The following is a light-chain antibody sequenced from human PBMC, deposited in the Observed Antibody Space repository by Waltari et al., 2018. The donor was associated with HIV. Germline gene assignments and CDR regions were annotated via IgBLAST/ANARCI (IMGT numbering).Light chain of an antibody. J-gene: IGKJ4*01. CDR2: GAS. V-gene: IGKV3-20*01. CDR1: QTVSSNY. Sequence: EIVLTQSPGTLSLSPGERATLSCRASQTVSSNYLGWYQQKPGQAPRLLIYGASIRATGIPDRFSGSGSGTDFILTISRLEPEDFAVYYCQQYGSSPPLPFGGGTKMEIK. CDR3: QQYGSSPPLP.